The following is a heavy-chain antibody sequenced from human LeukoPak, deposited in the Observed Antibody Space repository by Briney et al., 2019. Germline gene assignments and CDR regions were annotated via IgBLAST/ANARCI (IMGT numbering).Heavy chain of an antibody. Sequence: PGGSLRLSCAASGFTFSSYSMNWVRQAPGKGLEWVSSISSSSSHIDYADSVKGRFTISRDNAKNSLYLQMNSLSAEDTAVYYCARQVAGLDYWGQGTLVTVSS. D-gene: IGHD6-19*01. J-gene: IGHJ4*02. CDR1: GFTFSSYS. CDR2: ISSSSSHI. CDR3: ARQVAGLDY. V-gene: IGHV3-21*01.